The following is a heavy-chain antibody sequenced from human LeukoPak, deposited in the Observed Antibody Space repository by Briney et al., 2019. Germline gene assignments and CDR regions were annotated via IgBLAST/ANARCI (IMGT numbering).Heavy chain of an antibody. D-gene: IGHD2-21*02. J-gene: IGHJ6*02. V-gene: IGHV2-70*11. CDR2: IDWDDDK. Sequence: ESGPALVKPTQTLTLTCTLSGFSLSTSGFCVNWVRQVPGKALQWLARIDWDDDKKYNKSLRTRLSISKDTSKNQVVFRMTNMDPVDTGTYFCAREVTSMDVWGQGTTVIVSS. CDR3: AREVTSMDV. CDR1: GFSLSTSGFC.